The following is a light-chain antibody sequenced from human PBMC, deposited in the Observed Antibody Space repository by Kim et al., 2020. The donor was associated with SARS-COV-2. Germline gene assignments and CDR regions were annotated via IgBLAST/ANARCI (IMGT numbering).Light chain of an antibody. J-gene: IGKJ1*01. V-gene: IGKV6-21*02. CDR1: QSIGSS. Sequence: VTRKEKVTSNCRASQSIGSSLHGYQQQPDQSPKLLIKYASQSISGVPSRFSGSGSGTDFTRNINSLEAEDASTYYCHQSSSLPQTFVQGTKVDI. CDR2: YAS. CDR3: HQSSSLPQT.